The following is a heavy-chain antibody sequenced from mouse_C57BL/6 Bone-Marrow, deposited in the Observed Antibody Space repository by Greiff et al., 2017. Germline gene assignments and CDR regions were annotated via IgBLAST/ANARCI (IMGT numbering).Heavy chain of an antibody. D-gene: IGHD1-1*01. Sequence: EVQLQQSVAELVRPGASVKLSCTASGFNIKNTYMHWVKQRPEQGLEWIGRIDPANGNTKYAPKFPGKATITADTSDNPAYLQLSSLTSEDTAIYYCARWLLLRSWYVDYWGQGTTLTVSS. J-gene: IGHJ2*01. CDR3: ARWLLLRSWYVDY. CDR2: IDPANGNT. CDR1: GFNIKNTY. V-gene: IGHV14-3*01.